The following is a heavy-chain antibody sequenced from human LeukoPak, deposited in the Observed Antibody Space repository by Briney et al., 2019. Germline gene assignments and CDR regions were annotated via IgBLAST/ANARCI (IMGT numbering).Heavy chain of an antibody. CDR2: ISSSNTYM. CDR1: GFTFSSYS. V-gene: IGHV3-21*01. CDR3: AREALSFDY. J-gene: IGHJ4*02. Sequence: GGSVRLSCAASGFTFSSYSMKWVSQAPGRGLEWVSSISSSNTYMYYADSVKGRFIISRDNAKNSLYLQMNSLRAEDTAVYYCAREALSFDYWGQGTLVTVSS.